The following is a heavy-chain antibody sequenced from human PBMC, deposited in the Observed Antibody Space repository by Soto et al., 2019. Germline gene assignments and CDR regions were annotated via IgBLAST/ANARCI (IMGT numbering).Heavy chain of an antibody. Sequence: QVQLVQSGAEVKKPGSSVKVSCKASGGTFSSYAISWVRQAPGQGLEWMGGIIPIFGTANYAQKFQGRVTITADESTRTAYMGLSSLRSEDTAVDYCARALMYSGSYSEIDYWGQGTLVTVSS. V-gene: IGHV1-69*12. CDR2: IIPIFGTA. CDR3: ARALMYSGSYSEIDY. CDR1: GGTFSSYA. J-gene: IGHJ4*02. D-gene: IGHD1-26*01.